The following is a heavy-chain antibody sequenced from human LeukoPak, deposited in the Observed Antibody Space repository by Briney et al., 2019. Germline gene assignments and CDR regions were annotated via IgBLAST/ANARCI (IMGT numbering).Heavy chain of an antibody. J-gene: IGHJ6*02. CDR2: INPNSGGT. Sequence: GASVKVSCKASGYTFTSYGISWVRQAPGQGLEWMGWINPNSGGTNYAQKFQGWVTMTRDTSISTAYMELSRLRSDDTAVYYCARDRFGVTPYYYYGMDVWGQGTTVTVSS. D-gene: IGHD3-10*01. CDR3: ARDRFGVTPYYYYGMDV. CDR1: GYTFTSYG. V-gene: IGHV1-2*04.